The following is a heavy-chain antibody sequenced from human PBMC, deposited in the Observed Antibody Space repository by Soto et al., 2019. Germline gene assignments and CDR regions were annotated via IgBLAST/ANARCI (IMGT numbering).Heavy chain of an antibody. CDR3: AKDPDYYDSSGRAVDY. CDR1: GFTFSSYA. D-gene: IGHD3-22*01. V-gene: IGHV3-23*01. Sequence: EVQLLESGGGLVQPGGSLRLSCAASGFTFSSYAMSWVRQAPGKGLEWVSAISGSGGSTYYADSVKGRFTISRDNSKNTLDLQMNSLRAEDTAVYYCAKDPDYYDSSGRAVDYWGQGTLVTVSS. CDR2: ISGSGGST. J-gene: IGHJ4*02.